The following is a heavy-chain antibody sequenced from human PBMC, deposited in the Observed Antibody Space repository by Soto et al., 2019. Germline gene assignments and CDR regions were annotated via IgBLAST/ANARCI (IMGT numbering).Heavy chain of an antibody. V-gene: IGHV3-23*01. Sequence: PGGSLRLSCAASGFTFSSYAMSWVRQAPGKGLEWVSAISGSGGSTYYADSVKGRFTISRDNSKNTLYLQMNSLRAEDMAVYYCAKRRYYYDSSGYYWGGMDVWGQGTTVTVSS. D-gene: IGHD3-22*01. J-gene: IGHJ6*02. CDR3: AKRRYYYDSSGYYWGGMDV. CDR2: ISGSGGST. CDR1: GFTFSSYA.